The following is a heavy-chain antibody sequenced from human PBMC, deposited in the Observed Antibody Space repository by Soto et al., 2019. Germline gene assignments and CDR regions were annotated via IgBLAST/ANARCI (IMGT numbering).Heavy chain of an antibody. CDR1: GFTFDDYA. Sequence: LRLTCVASGFTFDDYAMHWVRQPPGKGMEWLSTIRWNSGSGSIHYADSVKGRFAISRDNAKNPVYLQMTSLRIEDTAVYYCVKARGGFYGLDVWGQGTRVTVSS. CDR2: IRWNSGSGSI. J-gene: IGHJ6*02. V-gene: IGHV3-9*01. CDR3: VKARGGFYGLDV.